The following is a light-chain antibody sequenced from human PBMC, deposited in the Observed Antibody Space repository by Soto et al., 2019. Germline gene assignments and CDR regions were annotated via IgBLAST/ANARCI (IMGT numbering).Light chain of an antibody. J-gene: IGKJ2*01. CDR2: GAS. CDR1: QSVSSN. Sequence: EIVMTQSPATLSVSPGERATLSCRASQSVSSNLAWYQQKAGQAPRLLIYGASTRATGIPARFSGSGSGTEFTLTIRSLQSEDFVVDYCQQYNNWPPNFGQGTKLKIK. CDR3: QQYNNWPPN. V-gene: IGKV3-15*01.